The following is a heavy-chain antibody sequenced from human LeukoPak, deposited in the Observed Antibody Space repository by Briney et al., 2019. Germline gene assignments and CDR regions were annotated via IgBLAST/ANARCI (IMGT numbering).Heavy chain of an antibody. J-gene: IGHJ4*02. CDR3: ARVGCSGGSCSGFDY. Sequence: PGGSLRLSCAASGFTFSNYAIHWVRQAPGKGLEWVAFIRYDRSNKYYVDSVKGRFTISRDNSKNTLYLQMNSLRAEDTAVYYCARVGCSGGSCSGFDYWGQGTLVTVSS. D-gene: IGHD2-15*01. CDR2: IRYDRSNK. CDR1: GFTFSNYA. V-gene: IGHV3-30*02.